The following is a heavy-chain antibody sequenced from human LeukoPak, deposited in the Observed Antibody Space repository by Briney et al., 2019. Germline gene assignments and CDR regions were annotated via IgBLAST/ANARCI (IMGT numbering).Heavy chain of an antibody. Sequence: SETLSLTCTVSGGSVSSGSYYWSWIRQPPEKGLEWIGYIYYSGSTNYNPSLKSRVTISVDTSKNQFSLKLSSVTAADTAVYYRARDWSGSYDYWGQGTLVTVSS. CDR2: IYYSGST. D-gene: IGHD1-26*01. CDR3: ARDWSGSYDY. CDR1: GGSVSSGSYY. J-gene: IGHJ4*02. V-gene: IGHV4-61*01.